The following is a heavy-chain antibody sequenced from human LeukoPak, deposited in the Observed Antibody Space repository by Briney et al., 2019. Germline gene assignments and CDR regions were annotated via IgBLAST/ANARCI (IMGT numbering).Heavy chain of an antibody. D-gene: IGHD3-16*01. V-gene: IGHV3-74*01. CDR3: ARDYDYVWGSYGFDY. J-gene: IGHJ4*02. CDR1: GFTFSSYW. CDR2: INSDGSST. Sequence: PGGSLRLSCAASGFTFSSYWMHWVRQAPGKGLVWVSRINSDGSSTSYADSVEGRFTISRDNAKNTLYLQMNSLRAEDTAVYYCARDYDYVWGSYGFDYWGQGTLVTVSS.